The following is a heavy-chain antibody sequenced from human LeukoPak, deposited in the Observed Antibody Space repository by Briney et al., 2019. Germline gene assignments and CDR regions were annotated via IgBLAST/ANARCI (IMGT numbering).Heavy chain of an antibody. CDR2: IYYSGSN. Sequence: PSETLSLTCTVYGVTISSYYWSWIRQPPGKGLEWIGDIYYSGSNNYNPSLKSRRTISVHASMNQFSLKLSSVTAADTAVYYCARHSSSSWYYFDYWGQGTLVTVSS. CDR1: GVTISSYY. D-gene: IGHD6-13*01. V-gene: IGHV4-59*08. CDR3: ARHSSSSWYYFDY. J-gene: IGHJ4*02.